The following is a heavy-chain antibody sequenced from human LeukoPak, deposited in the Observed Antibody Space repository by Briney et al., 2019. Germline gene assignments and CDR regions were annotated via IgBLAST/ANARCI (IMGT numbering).Heavy chain of an antibody. Sequence: PGGSLRLSCAASGFTFSSYAMSWVRQAPGKGLEWVSAISGSGGSTYYADSVKGRFTISRDNSKNTLYLQMNRLRAEDTAVYYCAKSWAMVSWSDYWGQGTLVTVSS. CDR3: AKSWAMVSWSDY. CDR2: ISGSGGST. CDR1: GFTFSSYA. J-gene: IGHJ4*02. D-gene: IGHD5-18*01. V-gene: IGHV3-23*01.